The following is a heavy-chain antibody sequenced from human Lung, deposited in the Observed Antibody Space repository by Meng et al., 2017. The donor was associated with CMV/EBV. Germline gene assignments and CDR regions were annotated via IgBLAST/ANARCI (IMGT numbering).Heavy chain of an antibody. CDR2: IRYDGSNK. CDR3: AKDGLEDV. CDR1: GFTFSSYG. J-gene: IGHJ6*02. V-gene: IGHV3-30*02. D-gene: IGHD3-3*01. Sequence: GGSXRLSCAASGFTFSSYGMHWVRQAPGKGLEWVAFIRYDGSNKYYADSVKGRFTISSDNSKNTLYLQMNSLRAEETAVYYCAKDGLEDVWGQGTTVTVSS.